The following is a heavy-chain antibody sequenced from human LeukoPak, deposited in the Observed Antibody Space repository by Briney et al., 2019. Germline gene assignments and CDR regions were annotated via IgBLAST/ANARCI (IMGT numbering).Heavy chain of an antibody. CDR2: ISGSGGST. CDR3: AKDPSLYSSGLYYFDY. D-gene: IGHD6-19*01. Sequence: GGSLRPSCAASGFTFSSYAMSWDRQAPGKGLEWVSAISGSGGSTYYADSVKGRFTISRDNSKNTLYLQMNSLRAEDTAVYYCAKDPSLYSSGLYYFDYWGQGTLVTVSS. V-gene: IGHV3-23*01. J-gene: IGHJ4*02. CDR1: GFTFSSYA.